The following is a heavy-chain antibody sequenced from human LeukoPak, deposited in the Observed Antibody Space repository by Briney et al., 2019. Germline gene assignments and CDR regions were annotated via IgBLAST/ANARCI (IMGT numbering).Heavy chain of an antibody. J-gene: IGHJ3*02. CDR2: IKQDGSEK. D-gene: IGHD2-2*01. V-gene: IGHV3-7*04. CDR1: GSTFSSYW. CDR3: ARAGLWYQLSDAFDI. Sequence: GGSLRLSCAASGSTFSSYWMSWVRQAPGKGLEWVANIKQDGSEKYYVDSVKGRFTISRDNAKNSLYLQMNSLRAEDTAVYYCARAGLWYQLSDAFDIWGQGTMVTVSS.